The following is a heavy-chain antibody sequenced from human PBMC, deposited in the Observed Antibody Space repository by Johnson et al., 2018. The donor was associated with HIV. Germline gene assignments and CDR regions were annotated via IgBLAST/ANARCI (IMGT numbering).Heavy chain of an antibody. J-gene: IGHJ3*02. CDR1: GFTFDDYG. D-gene: IGHD1-26*01. CDR2: INWNGGRT. V-gene: IGHV3-20*04. CDR3: ARAVGGSYHDAFDS. Sequence: MLLVESGGVVVQPGGSLRLSCAASGFTFDDYGMSWVRQPPGKGLEWVSGINWNGGRTGYADSVKGRLTISRDNAKNSLYLQMNSLRAEDTALYYCARAVGGSYHDAFDSWGQGTMVTVSS.